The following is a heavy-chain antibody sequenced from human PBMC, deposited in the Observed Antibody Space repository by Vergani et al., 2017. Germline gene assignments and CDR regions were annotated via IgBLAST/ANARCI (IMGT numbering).Heavy chain of an antibody. CDR2: ISSSSSYI. J-gene: IGHJ6*02. V-gene: IGHV3-21*01. Sequence: EVQLVESGGGLVKPGGSLRLSCAASGFTFSSYSMNWVRQAPGKGLEWVSSISSSSSYIYYADSAKGRFTISRDNAKNSLYLQMNSLRAEDTAVYYCAREDYYGSGPVGYGMDVWGQGTTVTVSS. CDR1: GFTFSSYS. CDR3: AREDYYGSGPVGYGMDV. D-gene: IGHD3-10*01.